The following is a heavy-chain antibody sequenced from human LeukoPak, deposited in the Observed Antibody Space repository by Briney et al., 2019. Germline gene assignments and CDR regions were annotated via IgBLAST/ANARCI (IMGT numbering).Heavy chain of an antibody. Sequence: PGGSLRLSCAASGFTFDDYAMHWVRQAPGKGLEWASGISWNSGSIGYADSVEGRFTISRDNANNSLYLQMNSLRAEDTALYYCAKAVAGYCSSTSCYDFDYWGQGTLVTVSS. V-gene: IGHV3-9*01. D-gene: IGHD2-2*01. J-gene: IGHJ4*02. CDR2: ISWNSGSI. CDR1: GFTFDDYA. CDR3: AKAVAGYCSSTSCYDFDY.